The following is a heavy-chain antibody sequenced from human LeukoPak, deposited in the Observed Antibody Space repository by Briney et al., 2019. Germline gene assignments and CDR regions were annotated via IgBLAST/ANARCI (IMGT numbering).Heavy chain of an antibody. CDR2: VNPNSGGT. CDR1: GYTFTGYY. V-gene: IGHV1-2*06. D-gene: IGHD3-22*01. Sequence: ASVKVSCKASGYTFTGYYMHWVRQAPGQGLEWMGRVNPNSGGTNYAQKFQGRVTMTRDTSISTAYMELSRLRSDDTAVYYCARVPYYYDSSGYDNDYWAREPWSPSPQ. CDR3: ARVPYYYDSSGYDNDY. J-gene: IGHJ4*02.